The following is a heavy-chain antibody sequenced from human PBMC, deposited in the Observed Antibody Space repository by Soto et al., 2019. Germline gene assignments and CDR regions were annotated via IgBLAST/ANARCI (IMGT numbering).Heavy chain of an antibody. CDR2: ISSSSSYI. Sequence: KAGGSLRLSXAASGFTFSSYSMNWVRQAPGKGLEWVSSISSSSSYIYYADSVKGRFTISRDNAKNSLYLQMNSLRAEDTAVYYCARTMIETIDAFDIWGQGTMVTVS. D-gene: IGHD3-22*01. J-gene: IGHJ3*02. CDR3: ARTMIETIDAFDI. V-gene: IGHV3-21*01. CDR1: GFTFSSYS.